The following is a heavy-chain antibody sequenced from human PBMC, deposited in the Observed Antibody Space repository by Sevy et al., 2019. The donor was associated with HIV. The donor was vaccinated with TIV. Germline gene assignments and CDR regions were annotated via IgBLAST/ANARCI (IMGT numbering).Heavy chain of an antibody. CDR3: ARRPDFGVVIPTGVMDV. D-gene: IGHD3-3*01. CDR2: ISGGGGST. V-gene: IGHV3-23*01. Sequence: GGSLRLSCAASGFTFSTYAMTWVRQAPGKGLQWVSVISGGGGSTYYADSVKGRFTISRDNSKNTMYLQMNSLRAEDTAVYYCARRPDFGVVIPTGVMDVWGQGTTVTVSS. CDR1: GFTFSTYA. J-gene: IGHJ6*02.